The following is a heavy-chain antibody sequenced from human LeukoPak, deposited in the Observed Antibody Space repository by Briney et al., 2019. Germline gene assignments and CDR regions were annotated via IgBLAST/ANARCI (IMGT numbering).Heavy chain of an antibody. V-gene: IGHV5-51*01. CDR3: ARQPRDTAMGFDY. CDR1: GYSFTSYW. D-gene: IGHD5-18*01. J-gene: IGHJ4*02. Sequence: GESLKISCKGSGYSFTSYWIGWVRQMPGKGLEWMGIIYPGDSDTRYSPSFQGQVTISADKSISTACLQWSSLKASDTAMYYCARQPRDTAMGFDYWGQGTLVTVSS. CDR2: IYPGDSDT.